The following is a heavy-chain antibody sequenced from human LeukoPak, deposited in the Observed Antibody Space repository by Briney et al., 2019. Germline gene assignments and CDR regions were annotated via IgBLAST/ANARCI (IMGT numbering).Heavy chain of an antibody. V-gene: IGHV4-34*01. D-gene: IGHD2-15*01. Sequence: SETLSLTCAVYGGSFSGYYWSWIRQPPGKGLEWIGEINHSGSTNYNPSLKSRVTISVGTSKNQFSLKLSSVTAADTAVYYCAREREDIVVVVAATPVHAFDIWGQGTMVTVSS. CDR3: AREREDIVVVVAATPVHAFDI. J-gene: IGHJ3*02. CDR1: GGSFSGYY. CDR2: INHSGST.